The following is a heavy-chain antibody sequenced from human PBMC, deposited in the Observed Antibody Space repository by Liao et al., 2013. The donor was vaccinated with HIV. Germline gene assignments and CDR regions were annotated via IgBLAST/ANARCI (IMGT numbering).Heavy chain of an antibody. CDR2: IYTSGST. D-gene: IGHD2-2*01. Sequence: QVQLQESGPGLVKPSETLSLTCTVSGGSISSYYWSWIRQPAGKGLEWIGRIYTSGSTNYNPSLKSRVTMSVDTSKNQFSLKLSSVTAADTAVYYCARAPVLYCSSTSCYRDAFDIWGQGTNGHRLF. CDR1: GGSISSYY. V-gene: IGHV4-4*07. J-gene: IGHJ3*02. CDR3: ARAPVLYCSSTSCYRDAFDI.